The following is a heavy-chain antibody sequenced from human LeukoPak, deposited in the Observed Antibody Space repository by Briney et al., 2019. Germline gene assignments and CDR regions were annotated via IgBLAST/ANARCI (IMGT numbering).Heavy chain of an antibody. CDR1: GFTFSSYS. CDR2: ISSSCSTI. CDR3: ARGHYGDYVPFDY. D-gene: IGHD4-17*01. J-gene: IGHJ4*02. Sequence: GGSLRLSCAASGFTFSSYSMNWVRQAPGKGLEWVSYISSSCSTIYFADSVKGRFTISRDTAKNSLYLQMNSLRAEDTAVYYCARGHYGDYVPFDYWGQGTLVTVSS. V-gene: IGHV3-48*01.